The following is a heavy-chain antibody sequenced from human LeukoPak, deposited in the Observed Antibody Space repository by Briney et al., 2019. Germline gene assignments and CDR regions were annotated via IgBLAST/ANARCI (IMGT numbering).Heavy chain of an antibody. J-gene: IGHJ4*02. CDR3: ARGGGGSYREFDY. CDR1: GFTFSNFW. Sequence: GGSLRLSCAASGFTFSNFWMSWVRQAPGKGLEWVANINRDGSEKNYVDSVKGRFTISRDNSKNTVYLQMNSLRAEDTAVYYCARGGGGSYREFDYWGQGTLVTVSS. CDR2: INRDGSEK. D-gene: IGHD1-26*01. V-gene: IGHV3-7*03.